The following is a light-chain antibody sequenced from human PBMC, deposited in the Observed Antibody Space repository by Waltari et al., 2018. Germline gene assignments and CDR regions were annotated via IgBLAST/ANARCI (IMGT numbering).Light chain of an antibody. CDR3: QQYYSYPPYT. Sequence: AIRMTQSPSSLSASTGDRVTITCRASQGISSYLAWYQQKPGKAPKLLISAASTLQSGVPSRFSGSGSGTDFTLTISCLQSEDFATYYCQQYYSYPPYTFGQGTKLEIK. V-gene: IGKV1-8*01. CDR2: AAS. J-gene: IGKJ2*01. CDR1: QGISSY.